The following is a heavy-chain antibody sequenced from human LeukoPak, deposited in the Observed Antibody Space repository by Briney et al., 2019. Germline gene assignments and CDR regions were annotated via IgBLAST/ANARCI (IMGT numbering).Heavy chain of an antibody. J-gene: IGHJ3*02. D-gene: IGHD3-3*01. CDR2: IYYCGST. Sequence: SETLSLTCTVSGGSISSYYWSWIRQPPGKGLEWVGYIYYCGSTNYNPSLKSRVTISVDTSKNQFSLKLSSVTAADTAVYYCARASADFWSGSGAFDIWGQGTMVTVSS. CDR1: GGSISSYY. V-gene: IGHV4-59*01. CDR3: ARASADFWSGSGAFDI.